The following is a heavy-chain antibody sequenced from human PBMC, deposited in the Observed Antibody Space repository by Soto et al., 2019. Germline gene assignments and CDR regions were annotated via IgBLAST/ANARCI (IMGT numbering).Heavy chain of an antibody. V-gene: IGHV1-69*13. D-gene: IGHD2-15*01. CDR2: IIPIFGTA. CDR3: ARVVAAPTHSGMDV. CDR1: GGTFSSYA. J-gene: IGHJ6*02. Sequence: VASVKVSCKASGGTFSSYAISWVRQAPGQGLEWMGGIIPIFGTANYAQKFQGRVTITADESTSTAYMELSSLRSEDTAVYYCARVVAAPTHSGMDVWGQGTTVTVSS.